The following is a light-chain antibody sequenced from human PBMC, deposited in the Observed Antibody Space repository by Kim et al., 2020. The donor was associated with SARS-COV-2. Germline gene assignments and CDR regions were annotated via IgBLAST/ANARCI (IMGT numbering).Light chain of an antibody. CDR3: QVWDNTVV. J-gene: IGLJ2*01. Sequence: SYELTQPLSVSVALGQTARITCAGNNIGSKNVHWYQQKPGQAPVLVIYRDVNRPSGIPERLSGSNSGNTATLTIDRAQAGDESDYYCQVWDNTVVFGGGTKLTVL. V-gene: IGLV3-9*01. CDR1: NIGSKN. CDR2: RDV.